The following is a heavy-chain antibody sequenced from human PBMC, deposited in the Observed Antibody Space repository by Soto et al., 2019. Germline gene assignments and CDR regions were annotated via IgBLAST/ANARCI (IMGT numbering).Heavy chain of an antibody. Sequence: SETLSLTCSVSGGSISGGDYSWSWIRQTPSKGLELIGYIWSAERIFSSPSLKSRVIISADRSKNQISLRLTSVTPADTAVYYCARASGDYGNYFFDSWGQGILVTVSS. CDR2: IWSAERI. CDR1: GGSISGGDYS. D-gene: IGHD4-17*01. CDR3: ARASGDYGNYFFDS. V-gene: IGHV4-30-2*01. J-gene: IGHJ4*02.